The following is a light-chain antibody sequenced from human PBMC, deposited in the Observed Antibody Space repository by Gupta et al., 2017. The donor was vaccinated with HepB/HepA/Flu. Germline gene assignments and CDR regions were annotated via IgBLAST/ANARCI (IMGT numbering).Light chain of an antibody. CDR2: DAS. Sequence: EIVFTQSPAPLSLSPGERATLSCRASQTINNYLAWYQQKPGQAPRLLIYDASNRATGIPARFIGSGSGTDFTLTISSLEPEDFAIYYCQQRSDWPPLTFGGGTKLEIK. V-gene: IGKV3-11*01. CDR3: QQRSDWPPLT. CDR1: QTINNY. J-gene: IGKJ4*01.